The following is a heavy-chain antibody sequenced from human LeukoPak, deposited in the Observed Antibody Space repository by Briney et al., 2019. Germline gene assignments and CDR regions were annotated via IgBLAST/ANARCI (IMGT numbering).Heavy chain of an antibody. CDR1: GFTFSDSY. CDR2: ISSSDNTI. CDR3: ARADFGVPIIGYYYFYMDD. D-gene: IGHD3-3*01. J-gene: IGHJ6*03. Sequence: PGGSLRLSCAASGFTFSDSYMSWVRQAPGKGLEWLSSISSSDNTIYYADSVKGRFTVSRDNAKNSLSLQMNSLRVEDTAMYFCARADFGVPIIGYYYFYMDDWGKGTTVTVSS. V-gene: IGHV3-11*01.